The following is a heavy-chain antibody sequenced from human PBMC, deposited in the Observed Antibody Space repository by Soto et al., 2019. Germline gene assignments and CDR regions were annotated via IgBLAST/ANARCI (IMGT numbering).Heavy chain of an antibody. V-gene: IGHV3-30*18. CDR1: GFTFSTYG. CDR3: AKDHTYDSSGYYFYYGMDV. CDR2: ISYDGSYK. D-gene: IGHD3-22*01. J-gene: IGHJ6*02. Sequence: QVQLVESGGGVVQPGRSLRLSCAASGFTFSTYGMHWVRQAPGKGLEWVGLISYDGSYKYYAESMKGPFTISRDNSKNTLYLQRNSLRAADTAVYYCAKDHTYDSSGYYFYYGMDVWGQGTTVTVSS.